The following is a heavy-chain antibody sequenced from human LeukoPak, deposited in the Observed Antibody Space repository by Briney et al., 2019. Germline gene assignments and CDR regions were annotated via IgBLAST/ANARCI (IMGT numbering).Heavy chain of an antibody. Sequence: ASVTVSCTASGYTFTSYGISWVRQAPGQGLEWMGWISAYNGNTNYAQKLQGRVTMTTDTSTSTAYMELRSLRSEDTAVYYCARWGDTVTAFDYWGQGTLVTVSS. CDR1: GYTFTSYG. CDR2: ISAYNGNT. J-gene: IGHJ4*02. CDR3: ARWGDTVTAFDY. V-gene: IGHV1-18*01. D-gene: IGHD4-17*01.